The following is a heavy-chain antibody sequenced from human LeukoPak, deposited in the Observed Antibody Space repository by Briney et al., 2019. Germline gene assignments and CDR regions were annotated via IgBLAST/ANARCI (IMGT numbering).Heavy chain of an antibody. CDR1: GFTVSTNY. CDR3: ARDLTSLSSGSYGGS. J-gene: IGHJ5*02. CDR2: IYSGGST. D-gene: IGHD1-26*01. Sequence: PGGSLRLSCAASGFTVSTNYMSWVRQAPGKGLEWVSVIYSGGSTYYADSVKGRFTISRDSSKNTLYLQMNSLRAEDTAMYYCARDLTSLSSGSYGGSWGQGTLVTVSS. V-gene: IGHV3-53*01.